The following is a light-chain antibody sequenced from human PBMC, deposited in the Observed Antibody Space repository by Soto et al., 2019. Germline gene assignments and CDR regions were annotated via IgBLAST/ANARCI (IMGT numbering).Light chain of an antibody. V-gene: IGLV2-14*01. CDR3: SSYTSSSRV. Sequence: QSALTQPASVSGSPGQSITISCTGTSSDVGGYNYVSWYQQHPGKAPKLMIYDVSNRPSGVSNRFSGSKSDNTASLTISGFQAEDDADYYCSSYTSSSRVFGTGTKLTVL. J-gene: IGLJ1*01. CDR2: DVS. CDR1: SSDVGGYNY.